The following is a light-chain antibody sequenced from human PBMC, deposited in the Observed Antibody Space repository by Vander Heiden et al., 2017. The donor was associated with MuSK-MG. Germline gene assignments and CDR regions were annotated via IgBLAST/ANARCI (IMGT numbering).Light chain of an antibody. V-gene: IGKV1-39*01. CDR2: AAS. J-gene: IGKJ4*01. CDR3: QQIYSTPSLT. Sequence: DIQMTQSPSSILTITCRASQSISSYLNWYQQKPGKAPKLLIYAASSLQSGVPSRFSGSGSGTDFTLTISSLQPEDVATYYCQQIYSTPSLTFGGGTKVEIK. CDR1: QSISSY.